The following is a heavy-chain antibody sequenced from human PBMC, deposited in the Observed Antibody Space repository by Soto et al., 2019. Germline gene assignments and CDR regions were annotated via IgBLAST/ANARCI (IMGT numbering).Heavy chain of an antibody. D-gene: IGHD3-22*01. V-gene: IGHV3-15*07. CDR3: TTDSYSTIIIVRFDY. CDR1: GFTFSNAW. J-gene: IGHJ4*01. Sequence: PGGSLRLSCAASGFTFSNAWINWVRQAPGKGLEWVGRIKSKTDGGTTDYAEPVKGRFAISRDDSNNMVYLQMNSLKIEDTAVYYCTTDSYSTIIIVRFDYWGHGTRVTVS. CDR2: IKSKTDGGTT.